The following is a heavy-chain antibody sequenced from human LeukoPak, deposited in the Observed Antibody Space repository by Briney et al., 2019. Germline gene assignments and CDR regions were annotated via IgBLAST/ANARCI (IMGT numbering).Heavy chain of an antibody. CDR3: ARVAVAGYYFDY. CDR1: GGTFSSYA. Sequence: SVKVSCKASGGTFSSYAISWVQQAPGQGLEWMGRIIPILGIANYAQKFQGRVTITADKSTSTAYMELSSLRSEDTAVYYCARVAVAGYYFDYWGQGTLVTVSS. J-gene: IGHJ4*02. CDR2: IIPILGIA. D-gene: IGHD6-19*01. V-gene: IGHV1-69*04.